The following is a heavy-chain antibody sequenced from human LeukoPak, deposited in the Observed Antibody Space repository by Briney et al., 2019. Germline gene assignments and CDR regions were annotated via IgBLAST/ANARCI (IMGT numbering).Heavy chain of an antibody. V-gene: IGHV4-59*08. CDR2: IYYSGST. CDR1: GGSISSSY. D-gene: IGHD3-22*01. J-gene: IGHJ4*02. Sequence: PSETLSLTCTVSGGSISSSYWSWTRQAPGKGLEWIGYIYYSGSTSYNPSLKSRVTISVDTSKNQFSLELTSVTAADTAVYYCARHASRYDSSGYYYFDYWGQGTLVTVSS. CDR3: ARHASRYDSSGYYYFDY.